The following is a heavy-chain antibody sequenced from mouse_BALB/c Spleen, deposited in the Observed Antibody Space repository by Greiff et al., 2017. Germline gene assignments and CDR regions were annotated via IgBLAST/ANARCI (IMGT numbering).Heavy chain of an antibody. Sequence: EVQVVESGGGLVKPGGSLKLSCAASGFTFSDYYMYWVRQTPEKRLEWVATISDGGSYTYYPDSVKGRFTISRDNAKNNLYLQMSSLKSEDTAMYYCARAGRYDAMDYWGQGTSVTVSS. V-gene: IGHV5-4*02. CDR1: GFTFSDYY. CDR2: ISDGGSYT. CDR3: ARAGRYDAMDY. J-gene: IGHJ4*01.